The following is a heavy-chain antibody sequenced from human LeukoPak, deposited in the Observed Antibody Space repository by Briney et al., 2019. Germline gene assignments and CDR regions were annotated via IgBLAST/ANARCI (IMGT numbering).Heavy chain of an antibody. D-gene: IGHD3-22*01. Sequence: HGESLKISCKGSGYSFTSYWIGWVRQMPGKGLEWMGIIYPGDSDTRYSPSFQGQVTISADKSISTAYLQWSSLKASDTAMYYCARFDCGGDCYPGYYYYDSSGYPFDYWGQGTLVTVSS. J-gene: IGHJ4*02. CDR3: ARFDCGGDCYPGYYYYDSSGYPFDY. V-gene: IGHV5-51*01. CDR1: GYSFTSYW. CDR2: IYPGDSDT.